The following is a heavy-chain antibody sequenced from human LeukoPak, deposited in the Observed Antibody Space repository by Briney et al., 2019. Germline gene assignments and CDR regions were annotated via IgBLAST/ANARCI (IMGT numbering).Heavy chain of an antibody. CDR2: IFYSGNT. CDR1: GGSISSSSYY. CDR3: ARRVPTMVGFDY. V-gene: IGHV4-61*01. Sequence: SETLSLTCTVSGGSISSSSYYWSWIRQPPGKGLEWIGYIFYSGNTNYNPSLKSRVTISIDTSQNQFSLRLTSVTAADTAVYYCARRVPTMVGFDYWGQGTLVTVSS. J-gene: IGHJ4*02. D-gene: IGHD3-10*01.